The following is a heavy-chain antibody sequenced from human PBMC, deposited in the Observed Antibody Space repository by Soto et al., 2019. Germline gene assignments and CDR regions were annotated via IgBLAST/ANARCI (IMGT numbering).Heavy chain of an antibody. CDR1: GGNFRSYA. CDR3: ARWWTTVETPTFTGPFDY. J-gene: IGHJ4*02. Sequence: GASVKVSCKDTGGNFRSYAINWVRQAPGQGLEWMGGIIPKFGSTNYAQKFRGRVTFTADESTSTAYMELASLGSEDTAIYYCARWWTTVETPTFTGPFDYWGQGTLVTVSS. CDR2: IIPKFGST. V-gene: IGHV1-69*13. D-gene: IGHD1-26*01.